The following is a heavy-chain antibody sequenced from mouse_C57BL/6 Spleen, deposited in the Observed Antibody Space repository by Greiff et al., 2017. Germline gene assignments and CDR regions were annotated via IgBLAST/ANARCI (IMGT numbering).Heavy chain of an antibody. J-gene: IGHJ2*01. CDR2: INPSTGGT. CDR3: ARSDYGNLDY. D-gene: IGHD2-1*01. Sequence: VQLQQSGPELVKPGASVKISCKASGYSFTGYYMNWVKQSPEKSLEWIGEINPSTGGTTYNQKFKAKATLTVDKSSSTAYMQLKSLTSEDSAVYYCARSDYGNLDYWGQGTTLTVSS. V-gene: IGHV1-42*01. CDR1: GYSFTGYY.